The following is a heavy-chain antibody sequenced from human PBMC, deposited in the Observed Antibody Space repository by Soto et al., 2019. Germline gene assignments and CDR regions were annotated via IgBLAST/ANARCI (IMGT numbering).Heavy chain of an antibody. CDR1: GGTFSSYA. Sequence: GASVKVSCKASGGTFSSYAISWVRQAPGQGLEWMGGIIPIFGTANYAQKFQGRVTITADKSTSTAYMELSSLRSEDTAVYYCARGNWNYPFDYWGQGTLVTVSS. CDR3: ARGNWNYPFDY. J-gene: IGHJ4*02. V-gene: IGHV1-69*06. D-gene: IGHD1-7*01. CDR2: IIPIFGTA.